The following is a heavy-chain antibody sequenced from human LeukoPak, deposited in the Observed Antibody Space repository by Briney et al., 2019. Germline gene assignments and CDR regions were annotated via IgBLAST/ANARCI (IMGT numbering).Heavy chain of an antibody. CDR1: AYTFTGYY. D-gene: IGHD6-19*01. CDR3: AREGSGWYGNFDY. J-gene: IGHJ4*02. Sequence: ASVKVSCKASAYTFTGYYMHWVRQAPGQGLEWMGWINPDSGGTNYAQKFQGRVTMTRDTSISTAYMEVSRLRSDDTAVYYCAREGSGWYGNFDYWGQGTLVTVSA. CDR2: INPDSGGT. V-gene: IGHV1-2*02.